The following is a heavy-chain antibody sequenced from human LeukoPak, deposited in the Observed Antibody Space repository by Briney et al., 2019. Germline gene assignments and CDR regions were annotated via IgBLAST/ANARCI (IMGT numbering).Heavy chain of an antibody. V-gene: IGHV3-7*01. CDR2: IKQDGSEE. CDR3: ARWDSGSYYGIGD. D-gene: IGHD1-26*01. Sequence: PGGSLRLSCSVSGFSLSMYWMTWVRQAPGKGLEWLANIKQDGSEEYYADSVKGRFTISRDNARNSLYLQMNSLRAEDTALYYCARWDSGSYYGIGDWGQGTLVTVSS. J-gene: IGHJ4*02. CDR1: GFSLSMYW.